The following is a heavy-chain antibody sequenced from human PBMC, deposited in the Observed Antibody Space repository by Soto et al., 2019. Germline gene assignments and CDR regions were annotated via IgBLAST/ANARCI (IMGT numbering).Heavy chain of an antibody. J-gene: IGHJ5*02. CDR2: INHSGST. CDR1: GGSFSGYY. Sequence: WETLSPTCAVYGGSFSGYYWSWIRQPPGKGLEWIGEINHSGSTNYNPSLKSRVTISVDTSKNQFSLKLSSVTAADTAVYYCARGLVGRITIFGVVTSQRWFDPWGQGTLVTVSS. V-gene: IGHV4-34*01. D-gene: IGHD3-3*01. CDR3: ARGLVGRITIFGVVTSQRWFDP.